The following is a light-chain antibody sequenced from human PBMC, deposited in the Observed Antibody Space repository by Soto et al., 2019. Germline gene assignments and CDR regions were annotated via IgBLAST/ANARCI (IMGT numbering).Light chain of an antibody. J-gene: IGLJ1*01. Sequence: QSVLTQPASVSGSPGQSITISCTGTSSDVGAYNLVSWYQHYPAKAPKLLIYGVNQWPSGISDRFSGSKSGNTASLTISGLQAEDEADYYCCSYASSNHYVFGTGTKVTVL. CDR3: CSYASSNHYV. CDR2: GVN. V-gene: IGLV2-14*02. CDR1: SSDVGAYNL.